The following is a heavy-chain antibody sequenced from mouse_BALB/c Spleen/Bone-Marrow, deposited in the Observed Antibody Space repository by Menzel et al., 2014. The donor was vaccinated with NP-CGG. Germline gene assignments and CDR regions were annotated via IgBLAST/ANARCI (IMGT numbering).Heavy chain of an antibody. D-gene: IGHD1-1*01. CDR1: GFTFSSYA. CDR3: ARYYGSSYDY. J-gene: IGHJ2*01. Sequence: EVKLVESGGGLVKPGGSLKLSCAASGFTFSSYAMPWVRQTPEKRLEWVATISSGGNYTYYPDSVKGRFTISRDNAKNTLYLQMSSLRSEDTAMYYCARYYGSSYDYWGQGTTPTVSS. CDR2: ISSGGNYT. V-gene: IGHV5-9-3*01.